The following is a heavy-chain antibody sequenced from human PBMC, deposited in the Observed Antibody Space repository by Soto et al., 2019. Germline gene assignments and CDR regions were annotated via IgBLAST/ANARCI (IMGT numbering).Heavy chain of an antibody. CDR2: IYYSGST. V-gene: IGHV4-39*01. CDR3: ARHESLTRVRGNFDY. D-gene: IGHD3-10*01. CDR1: GGSISSSSYY. Sequence: SETLSLTCTVSGGSISSSSYYWGWIRQPPGKGLEWIGSIYYSGSTYYNPSLKSRVTISVDTSKNQFSLKLSSVTAADTAVYYCARHESLTRVRGNFDYGGQGTLVTVSS. J-gene: IGHJ4*02.